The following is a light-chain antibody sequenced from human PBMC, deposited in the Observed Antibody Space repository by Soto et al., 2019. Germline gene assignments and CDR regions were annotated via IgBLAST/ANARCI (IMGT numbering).Light chain of an antibody. Sequence: SVLTQPASVSGSPGQSITISCTGTSSDVGGYNYVSWYQQHPGKAPKLMIYEVSNRPSGVSNRFSGSKSGNTASLTISGLQAEDEADYYCSSYTSSSTLHVFGTGTKVTV. CDR2: EVS. J-gene: IGLJ1*01. V-gene: IGLV2-14*01. CDR1: SSDVGGYNY. CDR3: SSYTSSSTLHV.